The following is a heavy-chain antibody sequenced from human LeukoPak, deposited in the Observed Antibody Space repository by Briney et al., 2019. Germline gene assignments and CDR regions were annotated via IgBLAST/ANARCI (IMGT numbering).Heavy chain of an antibody. CDR1: GYTFTSYD. CDR3: AAVATPSHNSGYDWGWFDP. V-gene: IGHV1-8*01. CDR2: MNPNSGNT. D-gene: IGHD5-12*01. Sequence: ASVKVSCKASGYTFTSYDINWVRQATGQGLEWMGWMNPNSGNTGYAQKFQGRVTMTEDTSTDTAHMELSSLRSEDTAVYYCAAVATPSHNSGYDWGWFDPWGQGTLVTVSS. J-gene: IGHJ5*02.